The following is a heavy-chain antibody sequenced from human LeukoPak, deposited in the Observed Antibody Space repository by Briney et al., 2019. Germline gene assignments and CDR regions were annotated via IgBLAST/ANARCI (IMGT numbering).Heavy chain of an antibody. CDR2: ISVYNGNT. J-gene: IGHJ4*02. CDR1: GYIFTSYD. D-gene: IGHD3-3*01. V-gene: IGHV1-18*01. Sequence: ASVKVSCKASGYIFTSYDISWVRQAPGQGLEWMGWISVYNGNTNYAQKFQGRVTMTTDTSTSTAYMELRSLRSDDTAVYYCARMHYDFWSHYHSLFDFWGQGTLVAVSS. CDR3: ARMHYDFWSHYHSLFDF.